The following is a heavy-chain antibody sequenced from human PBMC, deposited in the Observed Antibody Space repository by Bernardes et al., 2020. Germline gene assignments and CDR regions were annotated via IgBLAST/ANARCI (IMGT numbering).Heavy chain of an antibody. D-gene: IGHD3-22*01. V-gene: IGHV4-39*01. J-gene: IGHJ6*02. Sequence: SETLSLTCTVSGGSISSSSYYWGWIRQPPGKGLEWIGSIYYSGSTYYNPSLKSRVTISVDTSKNQFSLKLSSVTAADTAVYYCARQPWAHYYDSSGYYYGKSPGMDVWGQGTTVTVSS. CDR1: GGSISSSSYY. CDR3: ARQPWAHYYDSSGYYYGKSPGMDV. CDR2: IYYSGST.